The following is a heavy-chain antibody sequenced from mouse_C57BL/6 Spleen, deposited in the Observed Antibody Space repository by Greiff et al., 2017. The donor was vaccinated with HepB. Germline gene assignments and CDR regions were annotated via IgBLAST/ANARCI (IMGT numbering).Heavy chain of an antibody. J-gene: IGHJ4*01. CDR2: IDPSDSYT. CDR3: ARSGEMDD. CDR1: GYTFTSYW. Sequence: QVQLKQPGAELVMPGASVKLSCKASGYTFTSYWMHWVKQRPGQGLEWIGEIDPSDSYTNYNQKFKGKSTLTVDKSSSTAYMQLSSLTSEDSAVYYCARSGEMDDWGQGTSVTVSS. V-gene: IGHV1-69*01.